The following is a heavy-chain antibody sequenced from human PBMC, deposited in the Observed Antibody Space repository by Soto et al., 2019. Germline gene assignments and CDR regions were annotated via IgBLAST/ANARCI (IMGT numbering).Heavy chain of an antibody. D-gene: IGHD2-2*01. CDR3: AREVGHMDV. Sequence: QVQLVQSGAEVKKPGASVKVSCKAFGYTFTTYGINWVRQAPGQGLEWMGWVSPYNGDTTYAQKVQGRVTMTTDISTRTAYLELRSLRSDDTAMYYCAREVGHMDVWGQGTTVTVSS. J-gene: IGHJ6*02. CDR2: VSPYNGDT. V-gene: IGHV1-18*04. CDR1: GYTFTTYG.